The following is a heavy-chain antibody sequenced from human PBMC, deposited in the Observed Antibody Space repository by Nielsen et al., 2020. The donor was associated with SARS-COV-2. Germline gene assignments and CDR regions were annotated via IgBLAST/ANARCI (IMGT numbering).Heavy chain of an antibody. J-gene: IGHJ1*01. CDR1: GFTFSSYT. CDR2: IKSKVDGGTT. D-gene: IGHD3-10*01. Sequence: GESLKISCSASGFTFSSYTMHWVRQAPGKGLEWVGRIKSKVDGGTTDYAGPVKGRFTISRDDSKNTLYLQMNSLKTEDTAVYYCTTGGITMVRGVMQYWGQGTLVTVSP. V-gene: IGHV3-15*01. CDR3: TTGGITMVRGVMQY.